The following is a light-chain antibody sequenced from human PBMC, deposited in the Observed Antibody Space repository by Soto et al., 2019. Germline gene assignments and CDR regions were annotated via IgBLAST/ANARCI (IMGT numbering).Light chain of an antibody. CDR3: KSYAGSEFWV. CDR2: DVS. J-gene: IGLJ3*02. V-gene: IGLV2-8*01. CDR1: SSDVGAYNY. Sequence: QSALTQPPSASGSPGQSVTISCTGTSSDVGAYNYVCWYQQHPGKAPKLIIYDVSKRPSGVPDRFSGSKSGNTASLTVYGLQAEDEADYYCKSYAGSEFWVFGGGTKVTVL.